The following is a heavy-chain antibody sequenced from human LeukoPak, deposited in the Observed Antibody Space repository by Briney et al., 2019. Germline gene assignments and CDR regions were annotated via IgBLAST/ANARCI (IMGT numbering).Heavy chain of an antibody. D-gene: IGHD6-6*01. V-gene: IGHV3-48*01. CDR1: GFTFSSYG. Sequence: GGSLTLSCAVSGFTFSSYGMNWVRQAPGKGLEGFSYLSGSSNIIHYTESVKARFNISRDNAKNSLYLQMNSLRAEDTGVYYCGIDPAGPSIAPRPGRYRTNNYNHMDVWRKATTPTVPS. CDR2: LSGSSNII. CDR3: GIDPAGPSIAPRPGRYRTNNYNHMDV. J-gene: IGHJ6*03.